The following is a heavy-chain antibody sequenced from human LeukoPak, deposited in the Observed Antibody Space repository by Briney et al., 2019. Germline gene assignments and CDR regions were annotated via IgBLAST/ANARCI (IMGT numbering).Heavy chain of an antibody. CDR2: ISGSSSYI. V-gene: IGHV3-21*01. CDR3: ARKEGRVSSGWYNFDY. Sequence: GGSLRLSCAASGFTFSSYSMNWVRQAPGKGLEWVSSISGSSSYIYYADSVKGRFTISRDNAKNSLYLQMNSLRAEDTAVYYCARKEGRVSSGWYNFDYWGQGTLVTVS. J-gene: IGHJ4*02. CDR1: GFTFSSYS. D-gene: IGHD6-19*01.